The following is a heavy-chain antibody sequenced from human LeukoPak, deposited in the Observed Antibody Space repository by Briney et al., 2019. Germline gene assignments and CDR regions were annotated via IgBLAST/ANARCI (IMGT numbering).Heavy chain of an antibody. J-gene: IGHJ4*02. Sequence: PSWTLSLTCGVSGGSISSTIWWSWVRHPPGQGLQGSGEICLTGETNYNPSLNGRVTMSLDKSRNQLSLKPTSVTAADTAIYYCSRESGAFCPFGYWGQGTLVIVPP. CDR3: SRESGAFCPFGY. CDR1: GGSISSTIW. CDR2: ICLTGET. V-gene: IGHV4-4*02. D-gene: IGHD1-26*01.